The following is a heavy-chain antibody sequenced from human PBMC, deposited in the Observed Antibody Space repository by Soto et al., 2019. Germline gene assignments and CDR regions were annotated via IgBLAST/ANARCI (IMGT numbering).Heavy chain of an antibody. CDR2: IYYSGST. Sequence: PSETLSLTCTVSGGSISSGGYYWSWIRQHPGKGLEWIGYIYYSGSTYYNPSLKSRVTISVDTSKNQFSLKLSSVTAADTAVYYCARVHDYSTSFDPWGQGTLVTVSS. J-gene: IGHJ5*02. D-gene: IGHD4-4*01. V-gene: IGHV4-31*03. CDR3: ARVHDYSTSFDP. CDR1: GGSISSGGYY.